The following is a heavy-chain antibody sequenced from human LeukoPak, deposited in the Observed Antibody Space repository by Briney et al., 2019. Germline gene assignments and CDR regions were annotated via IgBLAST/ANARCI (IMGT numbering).Heavy chain of an antibody. CDR1: GFTFSSYS. Sequence: GGSLRLSCAASGFTFSSYSMNWVRRAPGKGLEWVSSISSSSSYIYYADSVKGRFTISRDNAKNSLYLQMNSLRAEDTAVYYCARAEGSYYDFWSGKTLYYYYGMDVWGQGTTVTVSS. V-gene: IGHV3-21*01. CDR2: ISSSSSYI. D-gene: IGHD3-3*01. J-gene: IGHJ6*02. CDR3: ARAEGSYYDFWSGKTLYYYYGMDV.